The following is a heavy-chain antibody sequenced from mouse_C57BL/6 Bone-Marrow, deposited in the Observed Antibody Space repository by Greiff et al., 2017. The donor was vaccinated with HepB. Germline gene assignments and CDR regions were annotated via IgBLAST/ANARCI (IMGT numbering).Heavy chain of an antibody. Sequence: QVQLQQPGAELVMPGASVKLSCKASGYTFTSYWMHWVKQRPGQGLEWIGEIDPSDSYTNYNQEFKGKSTLTVDKSSSTAYMQLSSLTSEDSAVYYCARWGVYYGYDGFAYWGQGTLVTVSA. J-gene: IGHJ3*01. D-gene: IGHD2-2*01. V-gene: IGHV1-69*01. CDR3: ARWGVYYGYDGFAY. CDR2: IDPSDSYT. CDR1: GYTFTSYW.